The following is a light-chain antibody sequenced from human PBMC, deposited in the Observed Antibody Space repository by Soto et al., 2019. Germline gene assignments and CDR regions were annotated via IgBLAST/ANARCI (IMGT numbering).Light chain of an antibody. Sequence: EIVLTQSPATLALSPGERATLSCRASKSVSSYLAWYQQKPGQAPRLRIYDASNRATGIPARFSGSGSGTVFTLTISSLEPEDFAVYYCQQRSEWPLTFGGGTKVEIK. CDR1: KSVSSY. V-gene: IGKV3-11*01. J-gene: IGKJ4*01. CDR3: QQRSEWPLT. CDR2: DAS.